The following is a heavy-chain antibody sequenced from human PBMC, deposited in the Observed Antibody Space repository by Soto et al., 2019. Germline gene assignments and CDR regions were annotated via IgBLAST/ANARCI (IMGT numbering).Heavy chain of an antibody. CDR1: GFTFNSHG. CDR3: ARGAEYQLLSRDYFYVMDV. V-gene: IGHV3-30*03. CDR2: ISYEGSNN. Sequence: QVQLVEAGGGVVQPGRSLRLSCGASGFTFNSHGMHWVRQAPGKGLEWVAVISYEGSNNFYAESVKGRFTISRDNSKNTLYLQMNSLRREDTAVYYCARGAEYQLLSRDYFYVMDVWGQGTTVTVSS. J-gene: IGHJ6*02. D-gene: IGHD2-2*01.